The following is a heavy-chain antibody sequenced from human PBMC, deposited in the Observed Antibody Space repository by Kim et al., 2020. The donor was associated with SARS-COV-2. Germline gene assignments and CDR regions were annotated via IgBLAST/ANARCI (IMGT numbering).Heavy chain of an antibody. CDR1: GYSFTSYW. D-gene: IGHD6-13*01. Sequence: GESLKISCKGSGYSFTSYWIGWVRQMPGKGLEWMGIIYPGDSDTTYSPSFQGQVTISADKSISTAYLQWSSLKASDTAMYYCARLTPRRQQQLVVSDEFDPWGQGTLVTVSS. J-gene: IGHJ5*02. CDR2: IYPGDSDT. V-gene: IGHV5-51*01. CDR3: ARLTPRRQQQLVVSDEFDP.